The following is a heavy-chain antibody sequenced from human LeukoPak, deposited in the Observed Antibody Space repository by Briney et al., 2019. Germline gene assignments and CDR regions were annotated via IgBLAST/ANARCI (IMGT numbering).Heavy chain of an antibody. V-gene: IGHV3-23*01. CDR1: GITFNNYA. D-gene: IGHD2-2*01. CDR3: AKYCTSTSCYLSIYYGMDV. CDR2: ISASGGST. Sequence: GGSLRLSCAASGITFNNYAMSWVRQAPGKGLGWVSTISASGGSTYYADSVKGRFTISRDNSKNTLYLQMNSLRAEDTAVYYCAKYCTSTSCYLSIYYGMDVWGQGTTVTVSS. J-gene: IGHJ6*02.